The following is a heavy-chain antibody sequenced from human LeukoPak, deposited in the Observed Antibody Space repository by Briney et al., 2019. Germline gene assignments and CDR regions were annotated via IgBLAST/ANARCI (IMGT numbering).Heavy chain of an antibody. V-gene: IGHV3-23*01. D-gene: IGHD3-22*01. Sequence: PGGSLRLSCAASGFTFSSYAMSWVRQAPGKGLEWVSAISGSGGSTYYADSVKGRFTISRDNSKNTLYLQMNSLRAEDTAVYYCAKDRSYYYESSGYLDWGQGTLVTVSS. CDR1: GFTFSSYA. CDR3: AKDRSYYYESSGYLD. CDR2: ISGSGGST. J-gene: IGHJ4*02.